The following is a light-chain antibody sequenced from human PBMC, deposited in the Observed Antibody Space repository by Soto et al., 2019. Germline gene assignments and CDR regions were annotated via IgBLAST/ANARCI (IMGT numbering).Light chain of an antibody. CDR1: QDINSY. V-gene: IGKV1-9*01. CDR2: EAS. J-gene: IGKJ4*01. CDR3: QQTRSYPST. Sequence: IQLTQSPSSLSASIVYRVTITCRASQDINSYLAWYQQKPGKAPNLLIYEASILQRGVPSRFSGSNSGTDFTLTISSLQAEDFATYYCQQTRSYPSTFGGGTKV.